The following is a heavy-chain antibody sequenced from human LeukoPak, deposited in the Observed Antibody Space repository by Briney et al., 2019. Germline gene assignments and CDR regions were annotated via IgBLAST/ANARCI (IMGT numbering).Heavy chain of an antibody. CDR3: ARAKWGCGGDCHSMVDY. V-gene: IGHV1-2*06. J-gene: IGHJ4*02. Sequence: GASXXXXCKASGYTFTGYYMHWVGQARGQGGERMGRINPNSYHTNYAQYFQGIVTMTSDTSITTAYMELSRLRSDDTAVYYCARAKWGCGGDCHSMVDYWGQGTLVTVSS. CDR2: INPNSYHT. D-gene: IGHD2-21*02. CDR1: GYTFTGYY.